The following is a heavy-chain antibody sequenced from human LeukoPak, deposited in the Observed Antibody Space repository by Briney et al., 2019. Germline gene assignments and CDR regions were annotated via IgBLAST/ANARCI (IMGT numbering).Heavy chain of an antibody. V-gene: IGHV1-69*13. CDR2: IIPIFGTA. J-gene: IGHJ2*01. CDR1: GGTFSSYA. D-gene: IGHD1-26*01. Sequence: ASVKVSCKASGGTFSSYAISWVRQAPGQGLEWMGGIIPIFGTANYAQKFQGRVTITADESTSTAYMELSSLRSEDTAVYYCAAGKKVGAYLWYYFDLWGRGTLVTVSS. CDR3: AAGKKVGAYLWYYFDL.